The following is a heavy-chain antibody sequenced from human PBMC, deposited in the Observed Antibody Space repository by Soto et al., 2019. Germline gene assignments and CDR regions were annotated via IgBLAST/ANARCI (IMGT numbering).Heavy chain of an antibody. D-gene: IGHD3-16*01. CDR3: ARTAPMDAGDKYYYDF. V-gene: IGHV1-69*01. J-gene: IGHJ4*02. CDR1: GGTFSTFG. CDR2: LIPFFGTA. Sequence: QVQLVQSGAEVKKTGSSVKVSCKTSGGTFSTFGISWVRQAPGQGLEWMGGLIPFFGTAEYSQKFEDRITITADESTNTVYMDLRSLTSDDTAIYYCARTAPMDAGDKYYYDFWGQGALVTVSS.